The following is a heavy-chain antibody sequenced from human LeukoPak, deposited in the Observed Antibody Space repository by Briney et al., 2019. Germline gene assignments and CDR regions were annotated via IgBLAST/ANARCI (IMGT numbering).Heavy chain of an antibody. CDR3: ARDHHGDGKFDY. CDR1: GFTFSSYA. CDR2: ISYEESNK. D-gene: IGHD4-17*01. V-gene: IGHV3-30-3*01. J-gene: IGHJ4*02. Sequence: GGSLRLSCAASGFTFSSYAMHWVRQAPGKGLEWVAVISYEESNKYYADSVKGRFTISRDNSKNTLYLQTNSLRAEDTAVYYCARDHHGDGKFDYWGQETLVTVSS.